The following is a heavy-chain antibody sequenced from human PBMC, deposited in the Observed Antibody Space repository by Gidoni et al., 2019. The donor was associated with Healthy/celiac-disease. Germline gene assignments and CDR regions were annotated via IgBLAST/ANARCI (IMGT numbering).Heavy chain of an antibody. D-gene: IGHD5-18*01. CDR1: GGSISSSNW. CDR2: IYHSGST. Sequence: QVQLQESGPGLVKPSGTLSLTCAVSGGSISSSNWWSWVRQPPGTGLEWIGEIYHSGSTNYNPSLKSRVTISVDKSKNQFSLKLSSVTAADTAVYYCARDRNEDTAMVTPVETIYYYGMDVWGQGTTVTVSS. CDR3: ARDRNEDTAMVTPVETIYYYGMDV. V-gene: IGHV4-4*02. J-gene: IGHJ6*02.